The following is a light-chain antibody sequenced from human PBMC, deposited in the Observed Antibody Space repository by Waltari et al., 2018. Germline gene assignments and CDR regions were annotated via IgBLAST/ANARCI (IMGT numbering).Light chain of an antibody. CDR2: DAS. CDR3: QQRYSWPRT. Sequence: EVVLTQPTDTLSLSPGERATLPCRASQNINTDLGWYQQRPGQAPRLLIFDASNRAAGIPVRFSGRGSWTDFTLIISTREPEDYAVYYCQQRYSWPRTFGQGTKVEIK. V-gene: IGKV3-11*01. J-gene: IGKJ1*01. CDR1: QNINTD.